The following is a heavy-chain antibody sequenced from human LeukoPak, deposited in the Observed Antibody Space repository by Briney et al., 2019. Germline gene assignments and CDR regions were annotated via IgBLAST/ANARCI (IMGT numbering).Heavy chain of an antibody. J-gene: IGHJ4*02. CDR1: GFTFSSYG. CDR3: ARELHEYSSSSLGY. Sequence: GRSLRLSCAASGFTFSSYGMHWVRQAPGKGLEWVAVIWYDGSNKYYGDSVKGRFTISRDNSKKTLYLQMNSLRVEDTAVYYCARELHEYSSSSLGYWGQGTLVTVSS. CDR2: IWYDGSNK. D-gene: IGHD6-6*01. V-gene: IGHV3-33*01.